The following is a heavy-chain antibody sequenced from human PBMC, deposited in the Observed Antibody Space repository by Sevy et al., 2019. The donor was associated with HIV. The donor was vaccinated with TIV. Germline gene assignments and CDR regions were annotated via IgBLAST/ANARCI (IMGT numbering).Heavy chain of an antibody. CDR2: ISGSGGST. Sequence: GGSLRLSCAASGFTFSSYAMSWVRQAPGKGLEWVSAISGSGGSTYYADSVKGRFTISRDNSKNTLYLQMNSLRAEDTAIYYCAKDNYYDGSAPRGWFDPWGQGTLVTVSS. V-gene: IGHV3-23*01. CDR3: AKDNYYDGSAPRGWFDP. CDR1: GFTFSSYA. D-gene: IGHD3-22*01. J-gene: IGHJ5*02.